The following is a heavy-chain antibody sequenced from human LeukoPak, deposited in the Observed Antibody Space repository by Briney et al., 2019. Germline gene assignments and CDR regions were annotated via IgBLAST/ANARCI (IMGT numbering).Heavy chain of an antibody. V-gene: IGHV3-48*02. CDR1: GFTFSTYS. D-gene: IGHD5-18*01. CDR2: ISSSSSAI. CDR3: ASPRDGYSYAPDY. J-gene: IGHJ4*02. Sequence: SGGSLRLSCAASGFTFSTYSMNWVRQAPGKGLEWVSYISSSSSAIYYADSVKGRFTISRDNAKNSLYLQMNSLRDEDAAVYYCASPRDGYSYAPDYWGQGTLVSVSS.